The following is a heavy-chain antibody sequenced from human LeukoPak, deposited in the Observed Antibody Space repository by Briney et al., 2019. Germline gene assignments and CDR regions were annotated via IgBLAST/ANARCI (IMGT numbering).Heavy chain of an antibody. CDR2: VRNKTNSYTT. CDR1: GFTFSAHY. D-gene: IGHD3-22*01. J-gene: IGHJ4*02. V-gene: IGHV3-72*01. CDR3: ARSDSSGYLEAY. Sequence: GGSLRLSCVASGFTFSAHYMDWVRQAPGKGLEWVGRVRNKTNSYTTECAASVKDRFIISRDDSKSSLYLQMNSLKIEDTAVYYCARSDSSGYLEAYWGQGTLVTVSS.